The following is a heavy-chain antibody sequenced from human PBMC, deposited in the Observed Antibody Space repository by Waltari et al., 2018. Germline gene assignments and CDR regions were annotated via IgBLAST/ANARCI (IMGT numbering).Heavy chain of an antibody. Sequence: QVQLVQSGSELKRPGASVKVSCKASGYTYVTYALHWVRQAPGQGLEWMAWIHTNTGKPTYAQGFTGRFVFSMDTSVSTAYLQINSLDAEDTAVYYCARSHYYDTLGYYDYWGQGTLVTVSS. CDR2: IHTNTGKP. CDR1: GYTYVTYA. CDR3: ARSHYYDTLGYYDY. D-gene: IGHD3-22*01. J-gene: IGHJ4*02. V-gene: IGHV7-4-1*02.